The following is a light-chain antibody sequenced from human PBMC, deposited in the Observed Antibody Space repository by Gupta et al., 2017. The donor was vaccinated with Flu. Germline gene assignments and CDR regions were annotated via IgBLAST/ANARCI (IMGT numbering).Light chain of an antibody. CDR2: GNS. CDR1: SSNIGAGYD. J-gene: IGLJ3*02. Sequence: QSVPTQPPPVSGAPAQRVTISCTGSSSNIGAGYDIHWYQQLPGTAPKLLIYGNSNGPSGVPDRFSGSKSDTSASLAITRLQAEAEADYYCQCYDSSLSGWVFGGGTKLTVL. CDR3: QCYDSSLSGWV. V-gene: IGLV1-40*01.